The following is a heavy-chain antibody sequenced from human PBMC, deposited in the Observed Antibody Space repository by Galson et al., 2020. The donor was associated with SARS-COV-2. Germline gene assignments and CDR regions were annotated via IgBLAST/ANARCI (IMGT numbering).Heavy chain of an antibody. D-gene: IGHD3-3*01. Sequence: SETLSLTCTVSGGSISSSSYYWGWIRQPPGKGLEWIGSIYYSGSTYYNPSLKSRVTISVDTSKNQFSLKLSSVTAADTAVYYCARGFLEWEIDAFDIWGQGTMVTVSS. CDR3: ARGFLEWEIDAFDI. J-gene: IGHJ3*02. V-gene: IGHV4-39*07. CDR2: IYYSGST. CDR1: GGSISSSSYY.